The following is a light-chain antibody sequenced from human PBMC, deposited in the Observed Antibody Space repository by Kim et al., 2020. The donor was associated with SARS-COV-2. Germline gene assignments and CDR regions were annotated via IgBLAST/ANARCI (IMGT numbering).Light chain of an antibody. CDR1: SSNLGAGYD. V-gene: IGLV1-40*01. Sequence: QRVTMSCTGSSSNLGAGYDVHWYQQLPGTAPKLLIYGNSNRPSGVPDRFSGSKSGTSASLAITGLQAEDEAVYHCQSFGGSLSGVVFGGGTQLTVL. CDR3: QSFGGSLSGVV. CDR2: GNS. J-gene: IGLJ2*01.